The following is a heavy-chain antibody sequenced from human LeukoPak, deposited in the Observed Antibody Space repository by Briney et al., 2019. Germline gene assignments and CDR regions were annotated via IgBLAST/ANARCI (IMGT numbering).Heavy chain of an antibody. Sequence: GGSQRLSCEASGFSFSSSWMHWVRQAPGKGLVWVSRINKDGRTINYADSVKGRFTISRDNAKNTLYLQMNSLRAEDTAVYYCARDQGQFLVRGGSYGMDVWGQGTTVTVSS. V-gene: IGHV3-74*01. J-gene: IGHJ6*02. CDR1: GFSFSSSW. CDR2: INKDGRTI. CDR3: ARDQGQFLVRGGSYGMDV. D-gene: IGHD3-3*01.